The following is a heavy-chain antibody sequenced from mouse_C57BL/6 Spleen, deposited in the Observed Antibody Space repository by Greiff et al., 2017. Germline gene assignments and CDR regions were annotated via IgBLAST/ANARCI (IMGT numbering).Heavy chain of an antibody. J-gene: IGHJ1*03. CDR3: AREGETRYFDV. Sequence: SGPELVKPGASVKMSCKASGYTFTDYNMHWVKQSHGKSLEWIGYINPNNGGTSYNQKFKGKATLTVNKSSSTAYMELRSLTSEDSAVYYCAREGETRYFDVWGTGTTVTVSS. CDR1: GYTFTDYN. V-gene: IGHV1-22*01. CDR2: INPNNGGT.